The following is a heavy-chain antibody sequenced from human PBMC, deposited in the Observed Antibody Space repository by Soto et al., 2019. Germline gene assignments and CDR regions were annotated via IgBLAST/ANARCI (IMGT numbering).Heavy chain of an antibody. V-gene: IGHV4-59*01. CDR1: GGSISSYY. CDR2: IYYSGST. D-gene: IGHD3-16*02. J-gene: IGHJ4*02. CDR3: ARGEELSITDY. Sequence: SETLSLTCTVSGGSISSYYWSWIRQPPGKGLEWIGYIYYSGSTNYNPSLKSRVTISVDTSKNQFSLKLSSVTAADTAVYYCARGEELSITDYWGQGTLVTVSS.